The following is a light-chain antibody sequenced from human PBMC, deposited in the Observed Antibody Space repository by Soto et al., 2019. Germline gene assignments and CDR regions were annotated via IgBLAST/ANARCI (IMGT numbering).Light chain of an antibody. V-gene: IGLV2-23*03. J-gene: IGLJ1*01. CDR1: SSDVGSYNL. CDR3: CSYAGSSTFG. CDR2: EGS. Sequence: SALAQPASGSGSPGQSITISCTGTSSDVGSYNLVSWYQQHPGKAPKLMIYEGSKRPSGVSNRFSGSKSGNTASLTISGLQAEDEADYYCCSYAGSSTFGFGTGTKVTVL.